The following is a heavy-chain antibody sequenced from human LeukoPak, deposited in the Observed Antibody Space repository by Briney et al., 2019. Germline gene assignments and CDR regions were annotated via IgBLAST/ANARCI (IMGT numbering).Heavy chain of an antibody. J-gene: IGHJ4*02. CDR1: GFTFDDYA. Sequence: PGGSLRLSCAASGFTFDDYAMHWVRQAPGKGLEWVSGISWNSGSIGYADSVKGRFTISRDNAKNSLYLQMNSLRAEDTALYYCAKDTDSRETGYFDYWGQGTLVTVSS. CDR2: ISWNSGSI. D-gene: IGHD3-22*01. CDR3: AKDTDSRETGYFDY. V-gene: IGHV3-9*01.